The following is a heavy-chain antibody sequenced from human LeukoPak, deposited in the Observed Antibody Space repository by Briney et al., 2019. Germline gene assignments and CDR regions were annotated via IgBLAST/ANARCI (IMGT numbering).Heavy chain of an antibody. CDR1: GFTFSSYA. J-gene: IGHJ4*02. CDR2: ISYDGSNK. Sequence: TGGSLRLSCATSGFTFSSYAMRWVRQAPGKGLEWVAFISYDGSNKYYADSVKGRFTISRDNSKNTLYLQMNSLRAEDTAVYYCARVSDLVYYYDSSGYPLDYWGQGTLVTVSS. D-gene: IGHD3-22*01. V-gene: IGHV3-30-3*01. CDR3: ARVSDLVYYYDSSGYPLDY.